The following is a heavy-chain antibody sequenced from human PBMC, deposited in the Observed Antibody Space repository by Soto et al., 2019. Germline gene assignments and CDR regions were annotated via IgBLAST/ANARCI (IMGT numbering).Heavy chain of an antibody. Sequence: QVQLQQWGAGLLKPSETLSLTCAVYGGSFSGYYWSWIRQPPGKGLEWIGDINHSGSTNYNPSLNSRVPLSVATSQNQVSLQLSSVTAADTAVYYCASVSVGGRRYVGLGSWGQGTLVTVSS. CDR1: GGSFSGYY. V-gene: IGHV4-34*01. CDR3: ASVSVGGRRYVGLGS. J-gene: IGHJ5*01. D-gene: IGHD3-10*02. CDR2: INHSGST.